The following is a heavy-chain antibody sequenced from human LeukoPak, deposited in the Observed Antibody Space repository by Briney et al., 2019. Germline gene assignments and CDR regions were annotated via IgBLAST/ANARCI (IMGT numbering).Heavy chain of an antibody. D-gene: IGHD6-13*01. CDR3: ARGVPNQNDGSSSIDY. Sequence: SETLSLTCTVSGGSISNYYWSWIRQPPGKGLEWIGYIYYSGSTSYNPSLKSRVTISVDTSKNQFSLKLSSVTAADTAVYYCARGVPNQNDGSSSIDYWGQGTLVTVSS. CDR2: IYYSGST. CDR1: GGSISNYY. V-gene: IGHV4-59*12. J-gene: IGHJ4*02.